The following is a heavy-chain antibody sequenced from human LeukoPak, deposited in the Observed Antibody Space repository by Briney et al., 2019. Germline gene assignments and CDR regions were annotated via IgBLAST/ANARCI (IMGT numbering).Heavy chain of an antibody. Sequence: SETLSLTCAVYGGSFSGYYWSWIRQPPRKGLEWIGEINHSGSTNYNPSLKSRVTISVDTSKNQFSLKLSSVTAADTAVYYCARPSTVRTKGWFGPWGQGTLVTVSS. J-gene: IGHJ5*02. CDR3: ARPSTVRTKGWFGP. CDR1: GGSFSGYY. D-gene: IGHD2-2*01. CDR2: INHSGST. V-gene: IGHV4-34*01.